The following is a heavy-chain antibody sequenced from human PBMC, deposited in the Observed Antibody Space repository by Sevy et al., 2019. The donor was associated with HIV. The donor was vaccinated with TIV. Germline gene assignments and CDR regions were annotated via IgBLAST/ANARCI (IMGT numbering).Heavy chain of an antibody. V-gene: IGHV3-72*01. CDR1: GFTFSDHY. CDR3: VRGPNCGVGGCQQISPYCLDV. J-gene: IGHJ6*03. Sequence: GWCLRLSCAASGFTFSDHYVDWVRQAPGKGLEWVGRIRNRPNTYTTEYAASVEGRFTISRDDSKISLYLQMNSLKTEDSAVYYCVRGPNCGVGGCQQISPYCLDVWGKGATVTVSS. CDR2: IRNRPNTYTT. D-gene: IGHD2-21*01.